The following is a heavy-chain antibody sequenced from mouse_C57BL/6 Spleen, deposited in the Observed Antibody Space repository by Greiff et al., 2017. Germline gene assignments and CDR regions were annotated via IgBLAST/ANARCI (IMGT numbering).Heavy chain of an antibody. CDR1: GFNIKDYY. CDR2: IDPEDGDT. Sequence: VQLQQSGAELVRPGASVKLSCTASGFNIKDYYMHWVKQRPEQGLEWIGRIDPEDGDTEYAPKLQGKATMTADTSTNTAYLQLSSLTSEDTAVYYCTDYYDSSLYWYFDVWGTGTTVTVSS. D-gene: IGHD1-1*01. CDR3: TDYYDSSLYWYFDV. J-gene: IGHJ1*03. V-gene: IGHV14-1*01.